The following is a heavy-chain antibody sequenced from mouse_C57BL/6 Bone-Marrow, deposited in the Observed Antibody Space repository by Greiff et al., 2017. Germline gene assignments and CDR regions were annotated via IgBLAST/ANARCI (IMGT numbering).Heavy chain of an antibody. CDR2: IDPTNGNT. CDR1: GYTFTSYW. Sequence: QVQLQQPGAELVKPGASVKLSCKASGYTFTSYWMQWVKQRPGQGLEWIGEIDPTNGNTNYNQKFKGKATLTVDTSSSTAYMQLSSLTSEDSAVXYCGGERGFWSYFDYWGQGTTLTVSA. V-gene: IGHV1-50*01. CDR3: GGERGFWSYFDY. J-gene: IGHJ2*01.